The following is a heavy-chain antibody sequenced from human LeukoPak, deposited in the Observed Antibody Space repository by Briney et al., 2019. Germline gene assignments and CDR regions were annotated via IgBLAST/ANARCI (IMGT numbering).Heavy chain of an antibody. CDR3: ARGPYYDFWSGPSPFDP. CDR2: INHSGST. D-gene: IGHD3-3*01. Sequence: SETLSLTCAVYGGSFSGYYWSWIRQPPGKGLEWIGEINHSGSTNYNPSLKSRVTISVDTSKNQFSLKLSSVTAADTAVYYCARGPYYDFWSGPSPFDPWGQGTLVTVSS. CDR1: GGSFSGYY. J-gene: IGHJ5*02. V-gene: IGHV4-34*01.